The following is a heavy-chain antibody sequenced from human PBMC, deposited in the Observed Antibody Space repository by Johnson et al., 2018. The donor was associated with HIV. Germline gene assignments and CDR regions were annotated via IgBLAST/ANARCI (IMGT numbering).Heavy chain of an antibody. CDR3: ARGSGGIVVVFDAFDI. J-gene: IGHJ3*02. Sequence: VQLVESGGGVVRPGGSLRLSCAASGFTFDDYGMSWVRQAPGKGLEWVSGINWNGGSTGYADSVKGRFTISRGNTKNSLYLQRNSLRAEDTAVYYCARGSGGIVVVFDAFDIWGQGTMVTVSS. V-gene: IGHV3-20*04. CDR2: INWNGGST. CDR1: GFTFDDYG. D-gene: IGHD3-22*01.